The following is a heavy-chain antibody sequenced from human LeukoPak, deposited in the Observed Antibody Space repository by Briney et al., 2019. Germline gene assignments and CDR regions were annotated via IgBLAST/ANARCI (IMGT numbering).Heavy chain of an antibody. J-gene: IGHJ4*02. V-gene: IGHV3-23*01. Sequence: GGSLRLSCAASGFTFSNYAMTWVRQAPGKGLEWVSTISGSDGSTYYADSVKGRFSISRDNAKNSLYLQMNSLRAEDTAVYYCARQNYGLGFVYWGQGTLVTVSS. CDR2: ISGSDGST. CDR3: ARQNYGLGFVY. CDR1: GFTFSNYA. D-gene: IGHD4-17*01.